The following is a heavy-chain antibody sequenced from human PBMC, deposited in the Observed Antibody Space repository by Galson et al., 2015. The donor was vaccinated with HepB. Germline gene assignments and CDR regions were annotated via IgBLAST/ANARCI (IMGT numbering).Heavy chain of an antibody. V-gene: IGHV3-23*01. Sequence: SLRLSCAASGFSFRTYAMSWVRQAPGKGLEWVSSMSGTGGKTHYADSVKGRFTISRDTSNNRLYLQMNSLRAEDTAVYYCAKDGLGDYRPNCFDSWGQGTLVTVSS. CDR1: GFSFRTYA. CDR2: MSGTGGKT. J-gene: IGHJ5*01. D-gene: IGHD4-17*01. CDR3: AKDGLGDYRPNCFDS.